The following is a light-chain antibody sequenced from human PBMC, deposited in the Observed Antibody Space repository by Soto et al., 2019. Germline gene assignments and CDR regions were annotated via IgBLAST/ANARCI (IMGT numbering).Light chain of an antibody. J-gene: IGKJ1*01. CDR1: QSVRSS. CDR3: QQYNNWPPWT. CDR2: GAS. V-gene: IGKV3-15*01. Sequence: EIVLTQSPGTLSVSPGERATLSCRASQSVRSSLAWYQHKPGQVPRLLIYGASTRATGVPVRFSGSGSGTDFTLTISSLQAEDFAVYYCQQYNNWPPWTFGQGTKVDIK.